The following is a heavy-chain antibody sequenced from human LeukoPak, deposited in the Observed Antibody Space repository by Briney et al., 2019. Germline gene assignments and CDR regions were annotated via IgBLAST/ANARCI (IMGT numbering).Heavy chain of an antibody. V-gene: IGHV3-30*01. Sequence: PGGSLRLSCAASGFTFSSYAMHWVRQAPSKGLEWVAVISYDGSNKYYAVSVKGRFTISRDNSKNTLYLQMNSLRAEDTAVYYCARGGLSSSWYFYYYYYMDVWGKGTTVTVSS. D-gene: IGHD6-13*01. CDR2: ISYDGSNK. CDR3: ARGGLSSSWYFYYYYYMDV. J-gene: IGHJ6*03. CDR1: GFTFSSYA.